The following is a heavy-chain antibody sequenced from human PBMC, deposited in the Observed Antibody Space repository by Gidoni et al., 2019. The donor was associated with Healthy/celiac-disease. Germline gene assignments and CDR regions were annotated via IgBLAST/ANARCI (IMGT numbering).Heavy chain of an antibody. CDR1: GGSISSGGYY. D-gene: IGHD3-22*01. J-gene: IGHJ6*02. CDR2: IYYSGST. Sequence: QVQLQESGPGLVKPSQTLSLTCTVSGGSISSGGYYWSWIRQHPGKGLEWIGYIYYSGSTYYNPSLKSRVTISVDTSKNQFSLKLSSVTAADTAVYYCASGHYDSVGYPRPYYYYGMDVWGQGTTVTVSS. V-gene: IGHV4-31*03. CDR3: ASGHYDSVGYPRPYYYYGMDV.